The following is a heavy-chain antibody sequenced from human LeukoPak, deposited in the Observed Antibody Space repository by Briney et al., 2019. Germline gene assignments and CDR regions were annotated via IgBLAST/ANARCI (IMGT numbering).Heavy chain of an antibody. V-gene: IGHV3-23*01. CDR3: AKAPVTSCRGALCYPFDY. J-gene: IGHJ4*02. Sequence: GGSLRLSCATSGFSFSSYAMSWVRQAPGKGLEWVSAMSSSDDGRYYAASVRGRFTISRDTSRSTLYLQMNSLRAEDAAVYYCAKAPVTSCRGALCYPFDYWGQGTLVTVSS. CDR2: MSSSDDGR. D-gene: IGHD2-15*01. CDR1: GFSFSSYA.